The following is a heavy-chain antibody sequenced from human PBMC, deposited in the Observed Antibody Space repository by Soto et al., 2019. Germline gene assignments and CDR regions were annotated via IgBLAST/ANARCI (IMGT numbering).Heavy chain of an antibody. D-gene: IGHD3-3*01. V-gene: IGHV1-2*02. CDR1: GYTITGYF. J-gene: IGHJ5*02. Sequence: ASVKVTCNASGYTITGYFIHWVRQAPGQGLEWMGWLDPNSGSTNYAQKFQGRITMTREKSINTAYMDLSSLTPDDTAVYYCARATAGFSTTFYEWFDPWGQVT. CDR2: LDPNSGST. CDR3: ARATAGFSTTFYEWFDP.